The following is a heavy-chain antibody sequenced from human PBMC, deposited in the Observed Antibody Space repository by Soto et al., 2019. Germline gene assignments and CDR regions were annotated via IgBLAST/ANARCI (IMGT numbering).Heavy chain of an antibody. Sequence: QVQLVQSGAEVKKPGASVKVSCKASGYTFTGYYMHWVRQAPGQGLEWMGWINPNSRGTNYAQKFQGWVTMTRDTSISTAYMELSRLRSDDTAVYYCARDLRCSSTSCYAGMLGSQYHYYYYGMDVWGQGTTVTVSS. CDR1: GYTFTGYY. CDR3: ARDLRCSSTSCYAGMLGSQYHYYYYGMDV. D-gene: IGHD2-2*01. V-gene: IGHV1-2*04. CDR2: INPNSRGT. J-gene: IGHJ6*02.